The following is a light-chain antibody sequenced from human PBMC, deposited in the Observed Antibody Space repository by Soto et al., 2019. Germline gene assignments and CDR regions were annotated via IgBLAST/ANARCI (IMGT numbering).Light chain of an antibody. CDR2: GAS. CDR3: QQYGSSPLYT. Sequence: EIVLTQSPGTLSLSPGERATLSCRASQSVSSSYLAWYQQKPGQAPRLLIYGASSRATGIPDRFSGSGSGPDFTLTISRLEPEDVAVYYCQQYGSSPLYTFGQGTKVEIK. J-gene: IGKJ2*01. CDR1: QSVSSSY. V-gene: IGKV3-20*01.